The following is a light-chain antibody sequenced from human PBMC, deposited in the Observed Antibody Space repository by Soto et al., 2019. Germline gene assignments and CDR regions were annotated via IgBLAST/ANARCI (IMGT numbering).Light chain of an antibody. J-gene: IGLJ2*01. CDR1: SSNIGSNN. V-gene: IGLV1-44*01. CDR2: SNN. CDR3: EAWEDSLNGVV. Sequence: QPVLTQTPSASGTPGQRVNISFSGSSSNIGSNNENWYQQLPGTAPNLLIYSNNQRPSGVPDRFSGSKSGTSASLAISGLQSEDEADYYGEAWEDSLNGVVFGGGTELTVL.